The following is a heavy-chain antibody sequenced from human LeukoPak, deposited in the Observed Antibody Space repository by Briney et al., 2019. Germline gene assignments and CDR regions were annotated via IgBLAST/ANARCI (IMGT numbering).Heavy chain of an antibody. Sequence: EASVKVSCKASGGTFSSYAISWVRQAPGQGLEWMGGIIPIFGTANYAQKFQGRVTITTDESTSTAYMELSSLRSEDTAVYYCARYWYYYDSSGYPGAYYFDYWGQGTLVTVSS. CDR1: GGTFSSYA. J-gene: IGHJ4*02. CDR2: IIPIFGTA. D-gene: IGHD3-22*01. CDR3: ARYWYYYDSSGYPGAYYFDY. V-gene: IGHV1-69*05.